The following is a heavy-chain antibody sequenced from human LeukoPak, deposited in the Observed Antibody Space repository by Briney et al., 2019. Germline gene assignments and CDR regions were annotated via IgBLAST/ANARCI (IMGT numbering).Heavy chain of an antibody. J-gene: IGHJ4*02. Sequence: SRTPSSPASGFTFGSYSMNRDSQAAGNGMEWDSSISSSSNNIYYGDSVKGRLTISRHNAKNSLFLQMNSVRDEGTSVYYCARAVTVVTRGGLVFDYWGQGTLVTVSS. V-gene: IGHV3-48*02. CDR2: ISSSSNNI. CDR3: ARAVTVVTRGGLVFDY. D-gene: IGHD2-21*02. CDR1: GFTFGSYS.